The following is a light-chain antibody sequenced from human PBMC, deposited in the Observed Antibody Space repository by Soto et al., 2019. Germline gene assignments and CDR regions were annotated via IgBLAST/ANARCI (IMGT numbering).Light chain of an antibody. CDR3: GSYTSSSAYV. J-gene: IGLJ1*01. CDR2: EVS. CDR1: SSDVGGYNY. Sequence: QSVLTQPGSVSGSPGQSITISCTGTSSDVGGYNYVSWYQQDPGKAPKLMIYEVSNRPSGVSNRFSGSKSGNTASLTISGLQAEDEADYYCGSYTSSSAYVFGTGTKLTVL. V-gene: IGLV2-14*01.